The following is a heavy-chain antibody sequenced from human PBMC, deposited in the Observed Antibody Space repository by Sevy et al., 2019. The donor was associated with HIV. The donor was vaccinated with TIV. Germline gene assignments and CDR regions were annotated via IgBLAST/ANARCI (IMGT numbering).Heavy chain of an antibody. CDR3: VRALTTHAFDI. V-gene: IGHV1-2*04. D-gene: IGHD4-4*01. CDR1: GYTFTGYY. J-gene: IGHJ3*02. CDR2: INPNSGGT. Sequence: ASVKVSCKASGYTFTGYYMHWVRQAPGQGLEWMGWINPNSGGTNYAQKFQGWVTMTRDTSISTAYMELSRLRSDDTAVYYCVRALTTHAFDIWGQGTMVTVSS.